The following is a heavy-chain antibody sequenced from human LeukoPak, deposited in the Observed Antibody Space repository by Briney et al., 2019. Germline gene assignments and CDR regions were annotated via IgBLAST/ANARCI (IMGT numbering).Heavy chain of an antibody. D-gene: IGHD3-16*01. CDR1: GGSISSYY. Sequence: PSETLSLTCTVSGGSISSYYWSWIRQPPGKGLEWIGYIYYSGSTNYNPSLKSRVTISVDTSKNQFSLKLSSVTAADTAVYYCARVGDRDWFVPWGQGTLVTVSS. CDR3: ARVGDRDWFVP. V-gene: IGHV4-59*01. CDR2: IYYSGST. J-gene: IGHJ5*02.